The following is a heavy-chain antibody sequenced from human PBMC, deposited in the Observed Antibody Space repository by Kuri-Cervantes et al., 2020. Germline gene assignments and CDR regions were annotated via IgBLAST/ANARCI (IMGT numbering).Heavy chain of an antibody. CDR2: ISYDGSNK. CDR1: GFTFSSYA. CDR3: AKDRLPNDAAFDI. V-gene: IGHV3-30-3*01. J-gene: IGHJ3*02. D-gene: IGHD2-8*01. Sequence: GGSLRLSCAASGFTFSSYAMHWVRQAPGKGLEWVAVISYDGSNKYYADSVKGRFTISRDNSKNTLYLQMDSLRAEDTAVYCCAKDRLPNDAAFDIWGQGTMVTVSS.